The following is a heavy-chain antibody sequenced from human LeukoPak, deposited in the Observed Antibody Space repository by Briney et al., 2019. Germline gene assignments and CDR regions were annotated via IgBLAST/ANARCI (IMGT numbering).Heavy chain of an antibody. CDR1: GGSISNYY. CDR2: IYYSGST. Sequence: PSETLSLTCTVSGGSISNYYWSWIRQPPGKGLEWIGYIYYSGSTNYNPSLKSRVTMSVDTSKNQFSLKLSSVTAADTAVYYCARARKSRVGALFDYWGQGTLVTVSS. V-gene: IGHV4-59*01. J-gene: IGHJ4*02. CDR3: ARARKSRVGALFDY. D-gene: IGHD1-26*01.